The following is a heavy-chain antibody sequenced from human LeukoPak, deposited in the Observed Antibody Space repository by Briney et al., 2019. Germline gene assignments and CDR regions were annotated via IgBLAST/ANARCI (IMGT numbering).Heavy chain of an antibody. J-gene: IGHJ6*02. D-gene: IGHD5-18*01. Sequence: SETLSLTCTVSGGSISSSSYYWGWIRQPPGKGLEWIGNIYYSGSTYYNPSLKSRVTISVDTSKNQFSLKLSSVTAADTAVYYCARERVDTAISNGMDVWGQGTTVTVSS. V-gene: IGHV4-39*07. CDR1: GGSISSSSYY. CDR2: IYYSGST. CDR3: ARERVDTAISNGMDV.